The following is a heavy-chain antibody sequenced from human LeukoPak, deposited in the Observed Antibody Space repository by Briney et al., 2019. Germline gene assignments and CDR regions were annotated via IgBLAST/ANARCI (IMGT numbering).Heavy chain of an antibody. V-gene: IGHV4-34*01. D-gene: IGHD6-25*01. J-gene: IGHJ4*02. CDR2: INHRGST. CDR1: GGSFSGYY. Sequence: PSETLSLTCAVYGGSFSGYYWSWIRQPPGKGLEWIGEINHRGSTNYNPSLESRVTISVDASRNQFSLKLTSVTAADTAVFYCARGLDSSGDYWGQGTLVTVSS. CDR3: ARGLDSSGDY.